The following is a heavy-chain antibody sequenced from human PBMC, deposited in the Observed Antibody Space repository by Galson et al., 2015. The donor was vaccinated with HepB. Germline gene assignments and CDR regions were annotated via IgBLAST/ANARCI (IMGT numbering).Heavy chain of an antibody. Sequence: SVKVSCKASGSTFTSYAMHWVRQAPGQRLEWMGWINAGTGNTKYSQKFQGRVTITRDTSASTAYMEPSSLRSEDTAVYYCARDHAYYDFWSGYLSRNYYYGMDVWGQGTTVTVSS. CDR1: GSTFTSYA. J-gene: IGHJ6*02. V-gene: IGHV1-3*01. CDR2: INAGTGNT. D-gene: IGHD3-3*01. CDR3: ARDHAYYDFWSGYLSRNYYYGMDV.